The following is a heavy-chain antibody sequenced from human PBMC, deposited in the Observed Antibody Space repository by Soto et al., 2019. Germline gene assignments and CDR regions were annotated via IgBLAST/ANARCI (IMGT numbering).Heavy chain of an antibody. CDR3: ARDPTTVTTAAFYYYGMDV. J-gene: IGHJ6*02. Sequence: PSDTLSLTCFVSGGSINNFYWSWIRQPPGKGLEWIGHIYYRGSTNYNPSLQSRATISIDTSKNQFSLKLSSVIAADAAVYYCARDPTTVTTAAFYYYGMDVWGQGTTVTVSS. CDR1: GGSINNFY. V-gene: IGHV4-59*01. CDR2: IYYRGST. D-gene: IGHD4-17*01.